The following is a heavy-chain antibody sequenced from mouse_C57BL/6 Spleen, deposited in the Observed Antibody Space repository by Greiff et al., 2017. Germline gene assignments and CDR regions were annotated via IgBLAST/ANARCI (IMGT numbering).Heavy chain of an antibody. Sequence: VQLQQSGPELVKPGASVKMSCKASGYTFTDYNMHWVKQSHGKSLEWIGYINPNNGGTSYNQKFKGKATLTVNKSSSTAYMELRSLTSEDSAVYYCARGCDGYYGWFAYWGQGTLVTVSA. V-gene: IGHV1-22*01. CDR3: ARGCDGYYGWFAY. D-gene: IGHD2-3*01. CDR2: INPNNGGT. J-gene: IGHJ3*01. CDR1: GYTFTDYN.